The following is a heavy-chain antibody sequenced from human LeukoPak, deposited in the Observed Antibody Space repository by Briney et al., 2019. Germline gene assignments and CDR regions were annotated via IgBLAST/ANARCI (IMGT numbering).Heavy chain of an antibody. V-gene: IGHV1-46*03. CDR3: AAIFGVVKSRYMDV. J-gene: IGHJ6*03. D-gene: IGHD3-3*01. Sequence: ASVKVSCKASGYTFTSYYMHWVRQAPGQGLEWMGIINPSGGSTSYAQKFQGRVTMTRDMSTSTVYMELSSLRSDDTAVYYCAAIFGVVKSRYMDVWGKGTTVTVSS. CDR2: INPSGGST. CDR1: GYTFTSYY.